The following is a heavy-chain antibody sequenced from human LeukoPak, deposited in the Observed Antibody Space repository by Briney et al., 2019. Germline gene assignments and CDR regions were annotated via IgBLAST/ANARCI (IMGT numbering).Heavy chain of an antibody. D-gene: IGHD2-2*01. Sequence: GGSLRLSCAASGFTFSSYSMNWVRQAPGKGLEWVSSISSSSSYIYYADSVKGRSTISRDNAKNSLYLQMNSLRAEDTAVYYCARSFDCSSTSCPYGYWGRGTLVTVSS. CDR3: ARSFDCSSTSCPYGY. J-gene: IGHJ4*02. CDR2: ISSSSSYI. CDR1: GFTFSSYS. V-gene: IGHV3-21*01.